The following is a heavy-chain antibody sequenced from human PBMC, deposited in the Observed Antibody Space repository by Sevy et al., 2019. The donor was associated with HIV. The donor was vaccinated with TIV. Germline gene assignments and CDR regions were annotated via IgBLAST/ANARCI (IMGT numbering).Heavy chain of an antibody. D-gene: IGHD2-15*01. Sequence: GGSLRLSCAASGFTFRSYSMNWVRQAPGKGLEWLSSISDDSRYIYYSDSVKGRFTISRDNGQNSLYLQMNSLRIDDTALYYCGRAHGYCVVNSCFGGSINAFDILGQWTMVTVSS. CDR2: ISDDSRYI. J-gene: IGHJ3*02. CDR3: GRAHGYCVVNSCFGGSINAFDI. CDR1: GFTFRSYS. V-gene: IGHV3-21*04.